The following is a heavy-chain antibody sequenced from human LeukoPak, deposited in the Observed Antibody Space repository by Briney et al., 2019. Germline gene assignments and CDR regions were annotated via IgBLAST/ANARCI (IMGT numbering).Heavy chain of an antibody. CDR2: VNTDGTGT. J-gene: IGHJ4*02. CDR3: GRVRTSGNYYIDS. D-gene: IGHD6-19*01. Sequence: GGSLRLSCAASGFTFSSYWMHWVRRAPGKGRLWVSHVNTDGTGTRYADSVKGRFTISRDNAKNTLYLEMNSLRAEDTALYYCGRVRTSGNYYIDSWGQGTLVTVSS. V-gene: IGHV3-74*01. CDR1: GFTFSSYW.